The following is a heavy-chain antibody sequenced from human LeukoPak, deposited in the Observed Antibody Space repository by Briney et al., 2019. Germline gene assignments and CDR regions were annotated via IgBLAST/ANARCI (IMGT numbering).Heavy chain of an antibody. CDR1: GFIFSTYS. Sequence: PGGSLRLSCTASGFIFSTYSMIWIRQAPGKGLEWVSYISSSGSTIYYADSVKGRFTISRDNAKNSLYLQMNSLRAEDTAVYYCARGRSGGNWFDPWGQGTLVTVSS. J-gene: IGHJ5*02. D-gene: IGHD2-15*01. CDR2: ISSSGSTI. CDR3: ARGRSGGNWFDP. V-gene: IGHV3-48*04.